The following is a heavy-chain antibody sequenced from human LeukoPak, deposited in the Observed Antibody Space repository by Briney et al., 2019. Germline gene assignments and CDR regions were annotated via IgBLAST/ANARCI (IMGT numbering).Heavy chain of an antibody. J-gene: IGHJ3*01. CDR1: GGSISSGSYY. Sequence: SQTLSLTCTVSGGSISSGSYYWSWIRRPAGKGLEWIGRIYTSGSANYNPSLKSRVTISVDTSKNQFSLKLSSVTAADTAVYYCARDKDYGSGSDYNEYVFDFWGQGTMVTVSS. V-gene: IGHV4-61*02. D-gene: IGHD3-10*01. CDR3: ARDKDYGSGSDYNEYVFDF. CDR2: IYTSGSA.